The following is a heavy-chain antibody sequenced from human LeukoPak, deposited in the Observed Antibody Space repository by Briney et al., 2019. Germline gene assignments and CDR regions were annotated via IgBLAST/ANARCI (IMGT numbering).Heavy chain of an antibody. V-gene: IGHV3-15*01. J-gene: IGHJ4*02. CDR2: IRNDRIT. D-gene: IGHD5-12*01. CDR3: TWMATIFTVDY. Sequence: GGSLRLSCVLSGLTFSDALMSWVRQAPGKGLEWVGRIRNDRITDYAAPVQGRFSISRDNSKNTFYLQMNSLRTEDTGMYFCTWMATIFTVDYWGQGTLVTVSS. CDR1: GLTFSDAL.